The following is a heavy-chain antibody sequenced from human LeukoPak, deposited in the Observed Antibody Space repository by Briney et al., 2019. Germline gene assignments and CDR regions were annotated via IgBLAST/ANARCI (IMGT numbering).Heavy chain of an antibody. Sequence: GRSLRLSCTPSGFTFSHYAMHWIRQAPGKGLEWVAVIWYDGSNKYYADSVKGRFTISRDNSENTLHPQMNSLRVEDTAVYYCARDRGTNLRLTSAGSFDYWGQGTLVTVSS. J-gene: IGHJ4*02. V-gene: IGHV3-33*01. CDR1: GFTFSHYA. D-gene: IGHD6-13*01. CDR2: IWYDGSNK. CDR3: ARDRGTNLRLTSAGSFDY.